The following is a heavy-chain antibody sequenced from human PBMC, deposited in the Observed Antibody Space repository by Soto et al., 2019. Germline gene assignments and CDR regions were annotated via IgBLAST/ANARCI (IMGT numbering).Heavy chain of an antibody. V-gene: IGHV4-59*01. J-gene: IGHJ3*02. D-gene: IGHD3-10*01. CDR1: GGSISSYY. CDR3: ARECRYYNAFDI. Sequence: PSETLSLTCTVSGGSISSYYWSWIRQPPGKGLEWIGYIYYSGSTNYNPSLKSRVTISVDTSKNQFSLKLSSVTAADTAVYYCARECRYYNAFDIWGQGTMVTVSS. CDR2: IYYSGST.